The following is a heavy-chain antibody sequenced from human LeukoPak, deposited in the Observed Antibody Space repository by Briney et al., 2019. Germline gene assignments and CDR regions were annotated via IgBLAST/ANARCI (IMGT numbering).Heavy chain of an antibody. Sequence: GGSLRLSCAASGFTFSSYWMSWVRQAPGKGLEWVANIKQDGSEKYYVDSVKGRFTISRDNAKNSLYLQMNSLRAEDTVVYYCARPGYSSGWYFDYWGQGTLVTVSS. CDR3: ARPGYSSGWYFDY. D-gene: IGHD6-19*01. CDR1: GFTFSSYW. CDR2: IKQDGSEK. J-gene: IGHJ4*02. V-gene: IGHV3-7*05.